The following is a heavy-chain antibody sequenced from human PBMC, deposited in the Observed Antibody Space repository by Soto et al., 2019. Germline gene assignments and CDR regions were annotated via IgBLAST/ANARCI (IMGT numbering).Heavy chain of an antibody. CDR1: GFTFDDYA. Sequence: EVQLVESGGGLVQPGRSLRLSCAASGFTFDDYAMHWVRQTPGKGLEWVSGINLNGNNIGYADSVKGRITISRDNAKNSLYLQMNSLRPEDTALYYCTKDTFYDYVWGSEDSWGQGTLVTVSA. D-gene: IGHD3-16*01. J-gene: IGHJ4*02. CDR2: INLNGNNI. V-gene: IGHV3-9*01. CDR3: TKDTFYDYVWGSEDS.